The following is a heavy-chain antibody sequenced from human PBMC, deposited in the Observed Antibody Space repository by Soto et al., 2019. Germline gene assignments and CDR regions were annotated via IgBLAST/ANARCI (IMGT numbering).Heavy chain of an antibody. Sequence: GGSLRLSCAASGFTFDDYAMHWVRQAPGKGLEWVSGISWNSGSIGYADSVKGRFSNSRDNSKNSLYLQMNSLGAEDTALYYCAKVRYYYGSGSSVFDYWGQGTLVTVSS. D-gene: IGHD3-10*01. CDR2: ISWNSGSI. CDR1: GFTFDDYA. CDR3: AKVRYYYGSGSSVFDY. J-gene: IGHJ4*02. V-gene: IGHV3-9*01.